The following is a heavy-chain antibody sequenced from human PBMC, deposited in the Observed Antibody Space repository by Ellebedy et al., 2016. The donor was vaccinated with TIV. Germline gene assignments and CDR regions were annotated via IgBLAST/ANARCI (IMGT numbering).Heavy chain of an antibody. CDR3: TTPGIAAVGTRGRLEY. Sequence: GESLKISCAASGFTFSDAWMSWVRQAPGKGLEWVGLIKGKTDGGTTDYAAPVKGRFTISRDDSKNTLYLQMNSLKTEDTAVYYCTTPGIAAVGTRGRLEYWGQGTLVTVSS. D-gene: IGHD6-13*01. CDR1: GFTFSDAW. V-gene: IGHV3-15*01. CDR2: IKGKTDGGTT. J-gene: IGHJ4*02.